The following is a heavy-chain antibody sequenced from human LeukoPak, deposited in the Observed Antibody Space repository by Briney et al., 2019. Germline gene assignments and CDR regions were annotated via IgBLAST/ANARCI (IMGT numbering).Heavy chain of an antibody. CDR2: IYYSGST. CDR1: GFTFSSYW. CDR3: ARVGYFDWLFSY. D-gene: IGHD3-9*01. Sequence: PGGSLRLSCAASGFTFSSYWMSWVRQAPGKGLEWIGSIYYSGSTYYNPSLKSRVTISVDTSKNQFSLKLSSVTAADTAVYYCARVGYFDWLFSYWGQGTLVTVSS. V-gene: IGHV4-39*07. J-gene: IGHJ4*02.